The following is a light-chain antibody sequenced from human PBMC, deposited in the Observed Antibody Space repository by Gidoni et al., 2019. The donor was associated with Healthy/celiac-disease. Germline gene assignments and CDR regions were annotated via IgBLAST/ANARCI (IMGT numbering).Light chain of an antibody. CDR3: QQRSNWVGST. CDR1: PSVSSY. V-gene: IGKV3-11*01. Sequence: EIVLTQSPATLSLSPGERATLSCRASPSVSSYLAWYQQKPGQAPRLLIYDAANSAPGIPAMFSGRGSGTDFTLTISSLEPEDFAVYYCQQRSNWVGSTFGPGTKVDIK. CDR2: DAA. J-gene: IGKJ3*01.